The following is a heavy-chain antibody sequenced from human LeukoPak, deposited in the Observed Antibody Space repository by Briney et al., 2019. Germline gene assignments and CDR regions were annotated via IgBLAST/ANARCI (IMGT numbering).Heavy chain of an antibody. Sequence: GGSLRLSCAASGFTFSRYDMSWVRQAPGKGLEWVAVISYDGSNKYYADSVKGRFTISRDNSKNTLYLQMNSLRAEDTAVYYCARPEGYCSSTSCYNFDYWGQGTLVTVSS. CDR1: GFTFSRYD. J-gene: IGHJ4*02. V-gene: IGHV3-30-3*01. CDR3: ARPEGYCSSTSCYNFDY. CDR2: ISYDGSNK. D-gene: IGHD2-2*01.